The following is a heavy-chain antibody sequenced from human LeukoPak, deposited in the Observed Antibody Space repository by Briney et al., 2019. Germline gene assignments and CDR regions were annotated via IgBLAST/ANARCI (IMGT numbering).Heavy chain of an antibody. V-gene: IGHV1-18*04. D-gene: IGHD1-26*01. CDR3: ARKSEWELLDY. Sequence: ASVKVSCKASGYTFTGYYMHWVRQAPGQGLEWMGWISAYNGNTNYAQKLQGRVTMTTDTSTSTAYMELRSLRSDDTAVYYCARKSEWELLDYWGQGTLVTVSS. J-gene: IGHJ4*02. CDR2: ISAYNGNT. CDR1: GYTFTGYY.